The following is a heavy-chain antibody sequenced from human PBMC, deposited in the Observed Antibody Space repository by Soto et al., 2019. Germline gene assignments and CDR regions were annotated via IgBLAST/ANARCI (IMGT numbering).Heavy chain of an antibody. D-gene: IGHD3-22*01. Sequence: SETLSLTCAVYGGSFSGYYWSWIRQPPGKGLEWIGEINHSGSTNYNPSLKSRVTISVDTSKNQFSLKLSSVTAADTAVYYCARLKYRPGVYYYDSSGYYPYYFDYWGQGTLVTVSS. CDR3: ARLKYRPGVYYYDSSGYYPYYFDY. CDR2: INHSGST. CDR1: GGSFSGYY. J-gene: IGHJ4*02. V-gene: IGHV4-34*01.